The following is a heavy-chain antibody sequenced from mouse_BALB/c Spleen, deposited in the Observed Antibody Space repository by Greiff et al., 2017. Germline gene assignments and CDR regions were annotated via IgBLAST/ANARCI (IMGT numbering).Heavy chain of an antibody. CDR3: AGSDAMDY. CDR2: ISSGGSYT. V-gene: IGHV5-6*01. J-gene: IGHJ4*01. Sequence: DVHLVESGGDLVKPGGSLKLSCAASGFTFSSYGMSWVRQTPDKRLEWVATISSGGSYTYYPDSVKGRFTISRDNAKNTLYLQMSSLKSEDTAMYYCAGSDAMDYWGQGTSVTVSS. CDR1: GFTFSSYG.